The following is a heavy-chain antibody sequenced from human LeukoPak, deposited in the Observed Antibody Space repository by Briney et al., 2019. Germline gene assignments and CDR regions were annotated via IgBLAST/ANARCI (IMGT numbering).Heavy chain of an antibody. CDR3: ARDADEYYFDY. CDR2: ISSSSSYI. J-gene: IGHJ4*02. V-gene: IGHV3-21*01. CDR1: GFTFSSYE. Sequence: GGSLRLSCAASGFTFSSYEMNWVRQAPGKGLEWVSSISSSSSYIYYAGSVKGRFTISRDNAKNSLYLQMNSLRAEDTAVYYCARDADEYYFDYWGQGTLVTVSS.